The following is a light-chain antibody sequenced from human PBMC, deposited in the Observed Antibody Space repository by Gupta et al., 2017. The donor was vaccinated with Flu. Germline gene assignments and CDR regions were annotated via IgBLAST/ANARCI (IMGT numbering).Light chain of an antibody. CDR2: DAS. V-gene: IGKV3D-20*01. CDR1: QSVSRSF. Sequence: EIVLTLSPGTLSLSPGERATLSCGASQSVSRSFLAWYQHKPGLAPRLLIYDASTRATGIPDRFSGSGSDTDFTLTISRLEPEDFAVYYCQRYDASPWRFGHETKV. J-gene: IGKJ1*01. CDR3: QRYDASPWR.